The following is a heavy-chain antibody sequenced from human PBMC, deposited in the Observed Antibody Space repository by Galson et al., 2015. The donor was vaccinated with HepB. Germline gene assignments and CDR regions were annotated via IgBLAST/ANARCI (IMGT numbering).Heavy chain of an antibody. CDR3: AREPWGFGELFGYYGMDV. J-gene: IGHJ6*02. CDR2: INTNTGNP. CDR1: GYTFTSYA. Sequence: SVKVSCKASGYTFTSYAMNWVRQAPGQGLEWMGWINTNTGNPTYAQGFTGRFVFSLDTSVSTAYLQISSLKAEDTAVYYCAREPWGFGELFGYYGMDVWGQGTTVTVSS. V-gene: IGHV7-4-1*02. D-gene: IGHD3-10*01.